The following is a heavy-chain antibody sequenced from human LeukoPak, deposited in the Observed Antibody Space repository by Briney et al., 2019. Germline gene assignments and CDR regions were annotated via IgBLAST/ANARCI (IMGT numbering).Heavy chain of an antibody. V-gene: IGHV3-53*01. CDR2: IFNSGTST. J-gene: IGHJ4*02. CDR1: DFTVSSNY. Sequence: GGSLRLSCAASDFTVSSNYMSWVRQAPGKGLEWVSVIFNSGTSTYYADSVKGRFTISRDNSKNTLHLQMSSLRAEDTAVYYCAKDMYGDFGGVDYWGQGTLVTVSS. CDR3: AKDMYGDFGGVDY. D-gene: IGHD4-17*01.